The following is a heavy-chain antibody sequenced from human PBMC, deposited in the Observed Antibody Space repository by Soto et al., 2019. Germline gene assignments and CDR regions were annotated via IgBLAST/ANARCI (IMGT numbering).Heavy chain of an antibody. CDR2: ISGSGGST. CDR1: GFTLSSYA. J-gene: IGHJ4*02. D-gene: IGHD6-19*01. V-gene: IGHV3-23*01. CDR3: AKRWYIAVAGSPFDY. Sequence: AGGSLRLSCAASGFTLSSYATSWVRQAPGKGLEWVSAISGSGGSTYYADSVKGRFTISRDNSKNTLYLQMNSLRAEDTAVYYCAKRWYIAVAGSPFDYWGQGTLVTVSS.